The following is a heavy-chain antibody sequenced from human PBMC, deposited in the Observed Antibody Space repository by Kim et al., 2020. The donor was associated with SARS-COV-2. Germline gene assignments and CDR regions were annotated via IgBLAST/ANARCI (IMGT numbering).Heavy chain of an antibody. CDR1: GLTFSTLW. J-gene: IGHJ4*02. D-gene: IGHD3-10*01. V-gene: IGHV3-7*01. CDR2: IKAEGSEK. CDR3: AGGHYGL. Sequence: GGSLRLSCAASGLTFSTLWMNWVRQAPGKGLEWVANIKAEGSEKYYVDSVKGRFTISRDNAKNSLYLQMDSLRAEDTAVYYCAGGHYGLWGQGTLVTVSS.